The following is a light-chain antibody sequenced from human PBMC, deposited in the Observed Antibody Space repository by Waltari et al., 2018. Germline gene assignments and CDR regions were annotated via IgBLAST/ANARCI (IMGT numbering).Light chain of an antibody. J-gene: IGKJ2*01. V-gene: IGKV3-20*01. CDR2: AAS. Sequence: EIVLTHSPGTLSLSPGERATLSCRASQSVSSYLAWYQQRPGQAPRLLIYAASSMATGIPDKFSGSGSGTDFTLTISRVEPEDFAMYYCQQYGSSPRTFGHGTKLEI. CDR1: QSVSSY. CDR3: QQYGSSPRT.